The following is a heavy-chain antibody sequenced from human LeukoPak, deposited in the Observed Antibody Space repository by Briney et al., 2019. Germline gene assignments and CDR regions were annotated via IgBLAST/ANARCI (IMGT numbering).Heavy chain of an antibody. J-gene: IGHJ4*02. CDR3: ARDPTGYCSSASCYTAY. Sequence: PSEILSLTCTVSGYYISDGYYWGWIRQPPGKGLEWIGSFYHSGSTYYNPSLKSRVTISVDTSKNQFSLKPSSVTAADTAVYYCARDPTGYCSSASCYTAYWGQGTPVTVSS. V-gene: IGHV4-38-2*02. CDR1: GYYISDGYY. CDR2: FYHSGST. D-gene: IGHD2-2*02.